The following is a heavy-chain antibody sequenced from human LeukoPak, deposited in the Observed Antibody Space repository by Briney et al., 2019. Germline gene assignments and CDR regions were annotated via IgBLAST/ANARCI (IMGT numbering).Heavy chain of an antibody. CDR3: ARDRSSWGYYFDY. J-gene: IGHJ4*02. D-gene: IGHD2-2*01. CDR1: GGSISSSSYY. V-gene: IGHV4-61*01. Sequence: SETLSLTCTVSGGSISSSSYYWSWIRQPPGKGLEWIGYIYYSGSTNYNPSLKSRVTISVDTSKNQFSLKLSSVTAADTAVYYCARDRSSWGYYFDYWGQGTLVTVSS. CDR2: IYYSGST.